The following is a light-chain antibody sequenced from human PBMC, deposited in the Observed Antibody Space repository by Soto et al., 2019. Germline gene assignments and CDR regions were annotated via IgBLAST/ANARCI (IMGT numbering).Light chain of an antibody. CDR2: GAS. CDR3: QQYGSSPNT. J-gene: IGKJ5*01. V-gene: IGKV3-20*01. CDR1: QSVISY. Sequence: EIVLTQSPATLSLSPWEIATLSCRAIQSVISYLAWYQQKPGQAPRLLIYGASSRATGIPDRFSGSGSGTGFTLTINGLEPEDFAVYYCQQYGSSPNTFGQGTRLEI.